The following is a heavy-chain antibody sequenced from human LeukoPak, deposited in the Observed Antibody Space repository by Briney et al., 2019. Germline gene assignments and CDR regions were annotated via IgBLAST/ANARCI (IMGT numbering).Heavy chain of an antibody. CDR2: IRYDGTNE. CDR3: ARGNDFWSGYLRSALMGAI. CDR1: GFTFSTYG. J-gene: IGHJ3*02. Sequence: PGGSLRLSCAASGFTFSTYGMNWVRQAPGKGLEWVAFIRYDGTNEYYADSVKGRFTISRDSSKNTLYLQMNSLRAEDTAVYYCARGNDFWSGYLRSALMGAIWGQGTMVTVSS. V-gene: IGHV3-30*02. D-gene: IGHD3-3*01.